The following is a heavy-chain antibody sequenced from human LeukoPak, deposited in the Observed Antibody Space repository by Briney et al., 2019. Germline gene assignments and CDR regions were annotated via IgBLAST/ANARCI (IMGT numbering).Heavy chain of an antibody. Sequence: SETLSLTCAVYGGSFSGYYWGWIRQPPGKGLEWIGNIYYSGSTYYNPSLKSRVTISVDTSKNQFSVKLRSVTDADTAVYYCARRPSMAASENWFDPWGQGTLVTVSS. CDR2: IYYSGST. J-gene: IGHJ5*02. D-gene: IGHD5-24*01. CDR3: ARRPSMAASENWFDP. V-gene: IGHV4-34*01. CDR1: GGSFSGYY.